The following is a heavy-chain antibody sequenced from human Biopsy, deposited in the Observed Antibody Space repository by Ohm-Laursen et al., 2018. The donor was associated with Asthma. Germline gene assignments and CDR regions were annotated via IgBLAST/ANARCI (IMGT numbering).Heavy chain of an antibody. V-gene: IGHV3-30*18. J-gene: IGHJ6*02. Sequence: SLRLSCTASGFTFSTYGMHWVRQAPGKGLEWVAVISYDGSNRYSAGSVRGRFTISRDNSKNTLYLQMNSLRTGDTAVYYCAKDVVWFRELGGMDVWGQGTTVTVSS. CDR1: GFTFSTYG. CDR3: AKDVVWFRELGGMDV. CDR2: ISYDGSNR. D-gene: IGHD3-10*01.